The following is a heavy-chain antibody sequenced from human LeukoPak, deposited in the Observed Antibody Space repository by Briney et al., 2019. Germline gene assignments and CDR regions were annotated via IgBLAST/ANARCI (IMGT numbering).Heavy chain of an antibody. V-gene: IGHV3-23*01. Sequence: GGSLRLSCAASGFTFSSYAMSWVRQAPGKGLEWVSAISGSGGSTYYADSVKGRFTISRDSSKNTLYLQMNSLRAEDTAVYYCAKGFNSGSSIRSFDYWGQGALVTVSS. D-gene: IGHD3-10*01. CDR2: ISGSGGST. CDR3: AKGFNSGSSIRSFDY. CDR1: GFTFSSYA. J-gene: IGHJ4*02.